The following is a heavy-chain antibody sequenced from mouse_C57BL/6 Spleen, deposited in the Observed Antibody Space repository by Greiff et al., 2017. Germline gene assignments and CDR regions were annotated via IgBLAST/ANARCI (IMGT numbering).Heavy chain of an antibody. CDR1: GFTISSYA. Sequence: EVQLQESGEGLVKPGGSLKLSCAASGFTISSYAMSWVRQTPEKRLEWVAYISSGGDYIYYADTVKGRFTISRDNARNTLYLQMSSLKSEDTAMYYCTRDSPSGVGAMDYWGQGTSVTVSS. J-gene: IGHJ4*01. CDR3: TRDSPSGVGAMDY. D-gene: IGHD1-1*02. V-gene: IGHV5-9-1*02. CDR2: ISSGGDYI.